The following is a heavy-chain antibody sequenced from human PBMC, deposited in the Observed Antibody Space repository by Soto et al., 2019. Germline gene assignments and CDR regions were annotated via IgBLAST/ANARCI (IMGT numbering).Heavy chain of an antibody. J-gene: IGHJ6*02. CDR2: ISAAGDP. V-gene: IGHV3-13*05. CDR1: GFTFRNYD. Sequence: VQLVESGGGLVQPGGSLRLSCEASGFTFRNYDMHWVRQGTGKGLEWVSRISAAGDPDYADSVEGRFTISRENAQNSFFLQMNSLRVGDTAVYYCARTDRDFYGLDVWGQGTTVIVSS. CDR3: ARTDRDFYGLDV.